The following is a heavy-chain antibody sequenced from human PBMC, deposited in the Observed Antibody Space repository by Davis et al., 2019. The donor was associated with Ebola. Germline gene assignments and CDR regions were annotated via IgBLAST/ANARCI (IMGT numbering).Heavy chain of an antibody. CDR2: ISAYNGNT. CDR1: GYTFTSYG. Sequence: AASVKVSCKASGYTFTSYGISWVRQAPGQGLEWMGWISAYNGNTNYAQKLQGRVTITTDTSTSTAYMELRSLRSDDTAVYYCAVHPYYDFWSGYSNWGQGTLVTVSS. D-gene: IGHD3-3*01. CDR3: AVHPYYDFWSGYSN. J-gene: IGHJ4*02. V-gene: IGHV1-18*01.